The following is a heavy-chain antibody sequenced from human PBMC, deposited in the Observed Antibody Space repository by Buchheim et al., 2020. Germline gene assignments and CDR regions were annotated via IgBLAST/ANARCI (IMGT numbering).Heavy chain of an antibody. V-gene: IGHV4-59*01. CDR3: ARVAYYDILTGYRRRWFDP. CDR1: GGSISSYY. Sequence: QVQLQESGPGLVKPSETLSLTCTVSGGSISSYYWSWIRQPPGKGLEWIGYIYYSGSTNYNPSLKSRVTISVDTSKNHFSLKLSSVTAADTAVYYCARVAYYDILTGYRRRWFDPWGQGTL. J-gene: IGHJ5*02. CDR2: IYYSGST. D-gene: IGHD3-9*01.